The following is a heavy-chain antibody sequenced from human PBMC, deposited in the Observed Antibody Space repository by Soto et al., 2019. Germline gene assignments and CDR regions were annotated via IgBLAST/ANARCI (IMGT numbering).Heavy chain of an antibody. D-gene: IGHD3-16*02. V-gene: IGHV1-18*01. CDR1: GYTFTSYG. Sequence: QVQLVQSGAEVKKPGASVKVSCKASGYTFTSYGISWVRQAPGQGLEWMGWISAYNGNTNYAQKLQGRVTMTTDTSASTAYMELRSLRSDDTAVYYCARGYDYIWGSYRSGYFDYWGQGTLVTVSS. CDR3: ARGYDYIWGSYRSGYFDY. CDR2: ISAYNGNT. J-gene: IGHJ4*02.